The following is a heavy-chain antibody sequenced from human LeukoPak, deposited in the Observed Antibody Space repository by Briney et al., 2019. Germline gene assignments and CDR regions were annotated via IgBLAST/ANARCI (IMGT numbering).Heavy chain of an antibody. V-gene: IGHV1-69*13. Sequence: GASVKVSCKASGGTFSSYAISWVRQAPGQGLEWMGGIIPIFGTANYAQKFQGRVTITADESTSTAYMELSSLRSEDTAVYYCASARGRWLQFQLDYWGQGTLVTVSS. CDR3: ASARGRWLQFQLDY. CDR2: IIPIFGTA. J-gene: IGHJ4*02. D-gene: IGHD5-24*01. CDR1: GGTFSSYA.